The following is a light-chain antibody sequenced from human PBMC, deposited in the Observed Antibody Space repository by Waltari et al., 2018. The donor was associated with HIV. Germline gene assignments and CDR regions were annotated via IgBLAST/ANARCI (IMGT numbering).Light chain of an antibody. CDR1: RNNVGNQG. V-gene: IGLV10-54*04. J-gene: IGLJ2*01. Sequence: QAGLTQSPSVSKGLRQTATLTCTGNRNNVGNQGAAWLQQHQGHPPKLLSYKNNNRPSGISERFSASRSGNTASLTITGLQPEDEADYFCSAWDSSLSAVVFGGGTTLTVL. CDR2: KNN. CDR3: SAWDSSLSAVV.